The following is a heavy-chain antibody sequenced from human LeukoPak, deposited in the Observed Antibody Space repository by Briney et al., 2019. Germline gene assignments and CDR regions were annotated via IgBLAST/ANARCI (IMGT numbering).Heavy chain of an antibody. J-gene: IGHJ4*02. D-gene: IGHD3-10*01. Sequence: GGSLRLSCAASGFTFSSYAMSWVRQAPGKGLEWVSAISGSGGSTYYADSVKGRFTISRDNSKNTLYLQMNSLRAEDTAVYYCAKDPRVLIRGVIMLPFFDYWGQGTLVTLSS. V-gene: IGHV3-23*01. CDR3: AKDPRVLIRGVIMLPFFDY. CDR2: ISGSGGST. CDR1: GFTFSSYA.